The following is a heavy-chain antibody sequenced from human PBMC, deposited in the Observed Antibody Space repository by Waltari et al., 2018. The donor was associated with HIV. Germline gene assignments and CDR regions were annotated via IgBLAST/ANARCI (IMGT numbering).Heavy chain of an antibody. CDR1: SDSISSSF. CDR3: AREKQQLGFDY. J-gene: IGHJ4*02. Sequence: QVQLQESGPGLVKPSETLSLTCTVSSDSISSSFWSWIRQPAGKGLEWIGRIHSSGTSNYNSSLKSRVTMSVDTSKNQFSLNLSSVTAADTAVYYCAREKQQLGFDYWGQETLVTVSS. D-gene: IGHD6-13*01. CDR2: IHSSGTS. V-gene: IGHV4-4*07.